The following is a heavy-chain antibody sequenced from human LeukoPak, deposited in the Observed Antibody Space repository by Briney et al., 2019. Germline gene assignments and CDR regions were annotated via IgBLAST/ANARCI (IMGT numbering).Heavy chain of an antibody. V-gene: IGHV3-48*02. CDR1: GFTFSSYS. Sequence: GGSLRLSCAASGFTFSSYSMNWVRQAPGKGLEWVSYISSSSTIYYADSVKGRFTISRDNAENSLYLQMNSLRDEDTAVYYCARDTDYYDSSGSDAFDIWGQGTMVTVSS. D-gene: IGHD3-22*01. CDR2: ISSSSTI. CDR3: ARDTDYYDSSGSDAFDI. J-gene: IGHJ3*02.